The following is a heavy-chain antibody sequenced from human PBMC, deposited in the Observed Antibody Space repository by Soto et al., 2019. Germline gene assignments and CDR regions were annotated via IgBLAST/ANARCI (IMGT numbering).Heavy chain of an antibody. J-gene: IGHJ6*03. CDR1: GFTFSSYS. D-gene: IGHD6-19*01. Sequence: GGSLRLSCAAPGFTFSSYSMNWVRQAPGKGLEWVSSISSSSSSYIYYADSVKGRFTISRDNAKNSLYLQMNSLRAEDTAVYYCAIDGDGWYAYYYYYMDVWGKGTTVTVSS. CDR2: ISSSSSSYI. V-gene: IGHV3-21*01. CDR3: AIDGDGWYAYYYYYMDV.